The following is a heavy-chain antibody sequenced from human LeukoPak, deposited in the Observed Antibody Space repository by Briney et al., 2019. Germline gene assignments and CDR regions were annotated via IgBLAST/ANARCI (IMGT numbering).Heavy chain of an antibody. D-gene: IGHD3-9*01. Sequence: GGTLRLSSAVSGVTFSAYAMSWGRQGPGKRLGWVSGIKNSGTTYWADSVKARFNISRHNSRSTLFLQMNSLRAEDTAIYYCAKPWGYFDGLPGPDYCGEGALGTVSS. V-gene: IGHV3-23*01. CDR3: AKPWGYFDGLPGPDY. J-gene: IGHJ4*02. CDR1: GVTFSAYA. CDR2: IKNSGTT.